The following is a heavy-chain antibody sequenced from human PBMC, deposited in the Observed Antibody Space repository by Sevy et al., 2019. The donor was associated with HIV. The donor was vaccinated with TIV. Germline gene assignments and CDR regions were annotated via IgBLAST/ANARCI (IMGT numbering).Heavy chain of an antibody. CDR3: ARGQLLQFLEWPSYGLDV. V-gene: IGHV3-74*01. CDR2: INSHGTIT. CDR1: GFTFSSHW. J-gene: IGHJ6*02. Sequence: GGSLRLSCAVSGFTFSSHWMFWVRQAPGKGLVWVSHINSHGTITNYADSVKGRFAISRDNTKNTIYLQMNSLRAEDTAVYYCARGQLLQFLEWPSYGLDVRGQGTTVTVSS. D-gene: IGHD3-3*01.